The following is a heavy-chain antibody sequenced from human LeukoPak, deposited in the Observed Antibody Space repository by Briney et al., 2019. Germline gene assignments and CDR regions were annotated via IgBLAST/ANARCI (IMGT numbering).Heavy chain of an antibody. Sequence: GGSLRLSCAASGFTFRNYGMHWVRQAPGKGLEWVAVISKEGGSNKYHADSVKGRFIISRDNSVNTLYLQMDSLRAEDTAVYYCARMTGSSADYWGQGTLVTVSS. CDR2: ISKEGGSNK. J-gene: IGHJ4*02. D-gene: IGHD1-26*01. V-gene: IGHV3-30*03. CDR3: ARMTGSSADY. CDR1: GFTFRNYG.